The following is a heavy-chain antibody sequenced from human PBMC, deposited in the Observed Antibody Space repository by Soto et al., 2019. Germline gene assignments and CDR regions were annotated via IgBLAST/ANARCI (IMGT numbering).Heavy chain of an antibody. CDR2: ISGSGGST. J-gene: IGHJ4*02. D-gene: IGHD6-19*01. V-gene: IGHV3-23*01. CDR1: GFTFSSYA. CDR3: ATDPGYSSG. Sequence: PGGSLRLSCAASGFTFSSYAMSWVRQAPGKGLEWVSAISGSGGSTYYADSVKGWFIISRDNSKNSLYLQMNSLRAEDTAVYYCATDPGYSSGWGQGTLVTVSS.